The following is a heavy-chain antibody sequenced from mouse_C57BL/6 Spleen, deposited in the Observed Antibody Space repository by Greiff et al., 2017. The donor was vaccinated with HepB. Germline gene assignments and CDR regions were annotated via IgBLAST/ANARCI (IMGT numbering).Heavy chain of an antibody. CDR2: IYPGSGST. D-gene: IGHD2-3*01. J-gene: IGHJ2*01. V-gene: IGHV1-55*01. CDR3: ARADGYYGY. Sequence: VKLKQPGAELVKPGASVKMSCKASGYTFTSYWITWVKQRPGQGLEWIGDIYPGSGSTNYNEKFKSKATLTVDTSSSTAYMQLSSLTSEDSAVYYCARADGYYGYWGQGTTLTVSS. CDR1: GYTFTSYW.